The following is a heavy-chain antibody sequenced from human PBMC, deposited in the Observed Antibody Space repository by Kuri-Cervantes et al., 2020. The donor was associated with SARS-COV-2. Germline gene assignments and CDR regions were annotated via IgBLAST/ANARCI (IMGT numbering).Heavy chain of an antibody. D-gene: IGHD1-26*01. J-gene: IGHJ4*02. CDR3: TTGGAQ. CDR1: GFLFSASA. V-gene: IGHV3-73*01. CDR2: VRGKANNYAT. Sequence: GESLKISCEVSGFLFSASAIHWVRQASGKGLEWVGRVRGKANNYATAYAASVKGRFTISRDDSKDTLYLQMNSLNTEDTAVYYCTTGGAQWGQGTLVTVSS.